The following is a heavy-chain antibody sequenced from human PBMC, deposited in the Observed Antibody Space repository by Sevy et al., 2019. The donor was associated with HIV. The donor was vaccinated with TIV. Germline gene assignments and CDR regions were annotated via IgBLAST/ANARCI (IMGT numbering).Heavy chain of an antibody. CDR2: IFSNGST. CDR3: VSLFGSYRGGWCYFDY. J-gene: IGHJ4*02. CDR1: GFTVNDKY. D-gene: IGHD6-19*01. V-gene: IGHV3-66*02. Sequence: GGSLKLSCAISGFTVNDKYIIWVRQAPGKGLEWVSVIFSNGSTYYAASAKGRFTISRDNSKNTVDLQMTSMRVEETAIDYGVSLFGSYRGGWCYFDYWGQGTLVTVSS.